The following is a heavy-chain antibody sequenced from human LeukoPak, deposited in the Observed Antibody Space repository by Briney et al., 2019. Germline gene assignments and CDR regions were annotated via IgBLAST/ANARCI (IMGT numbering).Heavy chain of an antibody. J-gene: IGHJ4*02. CDR3: ARHRGVYSSGWYSDFDY. CDR2: IYYSGST. CDR1: GGTISSSSYY. D-gene: IGHD6-19*01. V-gene: IGHV4-39*01. Sequence: SETLSLTCTVSGGTISSSSYYWGWIRQPPGKGLEWIGSIYYSGSTYYNPSLKSRVTISVDTSKNQFSLKLSSVTAADTAVYYCARHRGVYSSGWYSDFDYWGQGTLVTVSS.